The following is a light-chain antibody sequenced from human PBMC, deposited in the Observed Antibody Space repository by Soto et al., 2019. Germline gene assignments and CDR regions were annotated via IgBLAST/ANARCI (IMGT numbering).Light chain of an antibody. CDR1: QSVTNRY. CDR2: DAS. J-gene: IGKJ1*01. Sequence: ESVLTQSPGTLSLSPGERATLSCRASQSVTNRYFAWYQQKPGQAPRLLIYDASNRATGIPARVSGSGSGTDFTLTINSLEPEDFALYYCQHRGNAWTFGQGTKVDI. V-gene: IGKV3D-20*02. CDR3: QHRGNAWT.